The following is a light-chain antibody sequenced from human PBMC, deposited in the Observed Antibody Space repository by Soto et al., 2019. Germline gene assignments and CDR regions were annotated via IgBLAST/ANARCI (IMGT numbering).Light chain of an antibody. Sequence: DIQMTQSPSTLSASVGARVPITCRASESISRWLAWFQQKPGKAPNLLIYDASILQSGVPSRFSGSGSGTDFTLTISSLQPEDFVTYYCQQYSSDSTTWTFGQGTKVDIK. CDR2: DAS. CDR3: QQYSSDSTTWT. J-gene: IGKJ1*01. V-gene: IGKV1-5*01. CDR1: ESISRW.